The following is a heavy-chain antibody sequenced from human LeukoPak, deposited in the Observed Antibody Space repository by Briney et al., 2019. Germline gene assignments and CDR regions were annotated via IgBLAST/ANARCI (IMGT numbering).Heavy chain of an antibody. D-gene: IGHD3-16*01. J-gene: IGHJ4*02. V-gene: IGHV3-7*01. CDR3: ARRGTFDY. CDR1: GFIFSRHG. Sequence: GGSLRLSCAASGFIFSRHGMNWVRQAPGKGLEWVANIKQDGSEKYYVDSVKGRFTISRDNAKNSLYLQMNSLRAEDTAVYYCARRGTFDYWGQGTLVTVSS. CDR2: IKQDGSEK.